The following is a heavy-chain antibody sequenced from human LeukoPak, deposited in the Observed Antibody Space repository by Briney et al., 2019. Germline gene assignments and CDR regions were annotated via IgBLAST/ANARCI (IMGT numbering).Heavy chain of an antibody. CDR1: GYTFTSFD. V-gene: IGHV1-8*01. Sequence: GASVKVSCKTSGYTFTSFDINWVRQAPGQGLEWMGWLTPNSGNTGYAQKFQGRVSMTRDTSINTAYMELSSLRSADTAVYYCARALGYCTGGSCAPDYWGQGTPVTVSS. D-gene: IGHD2-15*01. CDR2: LTPNSGNT. CDR3: ARALGYCTGGSCAPDY. J-gene: IGHJ4*02.